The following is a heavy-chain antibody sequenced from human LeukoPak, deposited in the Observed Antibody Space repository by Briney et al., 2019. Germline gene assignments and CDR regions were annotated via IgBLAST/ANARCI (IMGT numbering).Heavy chain of an antibody. CDR2: IYYSGST. CDR3: ARDPRGYSYGPGSDQFFDY. J-gene: IGHJ4*02. D-gene: IGHD5-18*01. Sequence: PSETLSLTCTVSGGSISSYYWSWIRQPPGKGLEWIGYIYYSGSTNYNPSLKSRVTISVDTSKNQFSLKLSSVTAADTAVYYCARDPRGYSYGPGSDQFFDYWGQGTLVTVSS. CDR1: GGSISSYY. V-gene: IGHV4-59*12.